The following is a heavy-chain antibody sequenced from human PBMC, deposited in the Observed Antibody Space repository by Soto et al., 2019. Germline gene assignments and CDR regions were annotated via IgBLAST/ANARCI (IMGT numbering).Heavy chain of an antibody. D-gene: IGHD1-1*01. V-gene: IGHV3-7*01. CDR1: GFTFSSYW. J-gene: IGHJ4*02. Sequence: EVQLVESGGGLVQPGGSLRLSCAASGFTFSSYWMTWVRQAPGKGLEWVANINQDGSEKNYVDSVKGRFTISRDNAKSSLNLQMNSLGVEDTAVYYCARNAGCDFWGQGTLVTVSS. CDR3: ARNAGCDF. CDR2: INQDGSEK.